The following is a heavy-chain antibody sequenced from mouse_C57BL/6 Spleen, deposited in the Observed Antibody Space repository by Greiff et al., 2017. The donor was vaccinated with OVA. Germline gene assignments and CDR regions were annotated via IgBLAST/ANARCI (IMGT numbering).Heavy chain of an antibody. V-gene: IGHV1-22*01. CDR1: GYTFTDYN. D-gene: IGHD1-1*01. CDR3: ASGYYGPNYFDY. J-gene: IGHJ2*01. Sequence: EVQLQQSGPELVKPGASVKMSCKASGYTFTDYNMHWVKQSHGKSLEWIGYINPNNGGTSYNQKFKGKATLTVNKSSSTAYMELRSLTSEDSAVYYCASGYYGPNYFDYWGQGTTRTVSS. CDR2: INPNNGGT.